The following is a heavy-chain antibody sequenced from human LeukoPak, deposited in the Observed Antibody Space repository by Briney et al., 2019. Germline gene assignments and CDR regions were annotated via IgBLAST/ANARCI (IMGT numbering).Heavy chain of an antibody. CDR3: ARDGPTGYNFVY. V-gene: IGHV3-30-3*01. D-gene: IGHD3-9*01. CDR2: ISYDGSNK. Sequence: PGGSLRLSCAASGFTFSSYAKHWVRQAPGKGLEWVAVISYDGSNKYYADSVKGRFTISRDNSKNTLYLQMNGLRAEDTAVYYCARDGPTGYNFVYWGQGTLVTVSS. CDR1: GFTFSSYA. J-gene: IGHJ4*02.